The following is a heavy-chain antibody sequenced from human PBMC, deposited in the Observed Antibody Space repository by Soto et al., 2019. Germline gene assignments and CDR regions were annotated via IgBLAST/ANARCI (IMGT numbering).Heavy chain of an antibody. CDR2: INPSGGST. CDR3: ARAAADILTGYYNVNSDY. V-gene: IGHV1-46*01. D-gene: IGHD3-9*01. Sequence: ASVKVSCKASGYTFTSYYMHWVRQAPGQGLEWMGIINPSGGSTSYAQKFQGRVTITRDTSTSTAYMELSSLRSEDTAVYYCARAAADILTGYYNVNSDYWGQGTLVTVYS. J-gene: IGHJ4*02. CDR1: GYTFTSYY.